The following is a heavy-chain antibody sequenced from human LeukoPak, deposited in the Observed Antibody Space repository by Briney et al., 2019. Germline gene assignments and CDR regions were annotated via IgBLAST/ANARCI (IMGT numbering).Heavy chain of an antibody. Sequence: GGSLRLSCAASGFTFSSYAMNWVRQAPGKGLEWVSAICSNDNNTYYANSVKGRFTISRDNSKNTLYLQMNSLRAEDTAVYYCAKGYYYDSSGYPYYFDYWGQGTLVTVSS. D-gene: IGHD3-22*01. V-gene: IGHV3-23*01. CDR3: AKGYYYDSSGYPYYFDY. CDR1: GFTFSSYA. CDR2: ICSNDNNT. J-gene: IGHJ4*02.